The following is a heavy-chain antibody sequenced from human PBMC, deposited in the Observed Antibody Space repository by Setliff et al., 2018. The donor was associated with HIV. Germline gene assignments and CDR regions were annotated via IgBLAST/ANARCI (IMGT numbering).Heavy chain of an antibody. CDR3: ATDPGYSSTWYSESFQH. D-gene: IGHD6-13*01. CDR1: GYTLTELS. CDR2: FDPEDGET. J-gene: IGHJ1*01. Sequence: ASVKVSCKISGYTLTELSIHGVRQAPGKGLEGMANFDPEDGETFYAQKFQGRLTMTEDASTDTAYMELSSLRSDDTAMYYCATDPGYSSTWYSESFQHWGQGTVVTVSS. V-gene: IGHV1-24*01.